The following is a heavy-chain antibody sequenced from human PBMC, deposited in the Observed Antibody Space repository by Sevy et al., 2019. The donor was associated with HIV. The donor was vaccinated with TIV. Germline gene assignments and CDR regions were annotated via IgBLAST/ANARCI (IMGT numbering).Heavy chain of an antibody. V-gene: IGHV1-18*04. J-gene: IGHJ4*02. CDR1: GYTFTSYG. CDR3: ARDQLWSSWDFDY. D-gene: IGHD6-13*01. CDR2: ISAYNGNT. Sequence: ASVKVSCKASGYTFTSYGISWVRQAPGQGLEWMGWISAYNGNTNYAQKLQGRVTVTTDTSTSTAYMELRSLSSDDTAGDYCARDQLWSSWDFDYWGQGTLVTVSS.